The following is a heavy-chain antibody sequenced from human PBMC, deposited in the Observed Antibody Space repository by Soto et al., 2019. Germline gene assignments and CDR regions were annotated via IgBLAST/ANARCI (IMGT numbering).Heavy chain of an antibody. CDR3: ARTVHGEYFDHTGYYYNF. D-gene: IGHD3-22*01. CDR2: IYPGDFEI. Sequence: PGESLKISCKGSGYRFRDNWIAWVRQLPGKGLEWMGTIYPGDFEIRYNPSFQGQVTISADNSIDTAFLQWSALRASDTAMYYCARTVHGEYFDHTGYYYNFWGQGTLVTVSS. J-gene: IGHJ4*01. V-gene: IGHV5-51*01. CDR1: GYRFRDNW.